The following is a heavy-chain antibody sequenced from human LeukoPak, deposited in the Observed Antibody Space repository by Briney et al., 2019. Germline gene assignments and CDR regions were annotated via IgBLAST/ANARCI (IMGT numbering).Heavy chain of an antibody. CDR1: GGSISSGGYS. J-gene: IGHJ5*02. Sequence: SETLSLTCAVSGGSISSGGYSWSWIRQPPGKGLEWIGYIYHSGSTYYNPSLKSRVTISVDRSKNQFSLKLSSVTAADTAVYYCARTLTTPYYYGSTKNWFDPWGQGTLVTVSS. V-gene: IGHV4-30-2*01. D-gene: IGHD3-10*01. CDR3: ARTLTTPYYYGSTKNWFDP. CDR2: IYHSGST.